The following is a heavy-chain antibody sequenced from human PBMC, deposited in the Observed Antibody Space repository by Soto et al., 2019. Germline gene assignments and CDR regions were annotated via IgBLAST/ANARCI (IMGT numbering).Heavy chain of an antibody. D-gene: IGHD3-3*02. V-gene: IGHV5-51*01. J-gene: IGHJ4*02. CDR2: IYPGDSDT. CDR1: GYSFTSYW. Sequence: PGESLKISCKGSGYSFTSYWIGWVRQMPGKGLEWMGIIYPGDSDTRYSPSFQGQVTISADRSFSTAYLQWTSLQASDTAMYYCARQAPREISRALDYWGQGTLVTVSS. CDR3: ARQAPREISRALDY.